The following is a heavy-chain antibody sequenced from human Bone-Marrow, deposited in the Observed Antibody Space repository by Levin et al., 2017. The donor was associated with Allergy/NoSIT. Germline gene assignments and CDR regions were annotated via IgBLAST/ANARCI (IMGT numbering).Heavy chain of an antibody. Sequence: GGSLRLSCAASGFTFSSYGMHWVRQAPGKGLEWVAVISYDGSNKYYADSVKGRFTISRDNSKNTLYLQMNSLRAEDTAVYYCAKDRGPQRYCSGGSCYDYYYYGMDVWGQGTTVTVSS. J-gene: IGHJ6*02. CDR1: GFTFSSYG. V-gene: IGHV3-30*18. CDR3: AKDRGPQRYCSGGSCYDYYYYGMDV. CDR2: ISYDGSNK. D-gene: IGHD2-15*01.